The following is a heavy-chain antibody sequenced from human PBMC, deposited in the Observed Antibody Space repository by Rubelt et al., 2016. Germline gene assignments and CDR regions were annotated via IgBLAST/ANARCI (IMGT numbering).Heavy chain of an antibody. Sequence: QPGGSLRLSCAASGFSFSDYWMAWVRHAPGKGLEWVANIKQDGSEKYYVDSVKGRFTISRDNAKNSLYLQMNSLRAEDTAVYYCARGGLGRTDNWLDPWGQGTLVTVSS. CDR1: GFSFSDYW. D-gene: IGHD1-26*01. J-gene: IGHJ5*02. V-gene: IGHV3-7*01. CDR3: ARGGLGRTDNWLDP. CDR2: IKQDGSEK.